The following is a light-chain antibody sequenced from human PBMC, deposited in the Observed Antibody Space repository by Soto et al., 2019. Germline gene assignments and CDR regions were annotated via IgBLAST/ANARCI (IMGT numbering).Light chain of an antibody. CDR1: RSISSF. J-gene: IGKJ4*01. CDR2: AAS. CDR3: QQSDSAPLT. V-gene: IGKV1-39*01. Sequence: DIQMTQSPSSLSASVGDRVTITCRASRSISSFLNWYQQKPGKAPQLLIYAASSLQGGVPSRFSGGGSGTDFTLTISSLQPEDSATYYCQQSDSAPLTFGGGTRVEVK.